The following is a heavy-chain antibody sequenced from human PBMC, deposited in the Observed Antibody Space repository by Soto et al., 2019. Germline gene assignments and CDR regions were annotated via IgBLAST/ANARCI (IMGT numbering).Heavy chain of an antibody. CDR3: ARAQYISSWAWRYYYYGMDV. Sequence: ASVKVSCKDSGYTFTSYGISWLRQAPGQGLERMGWIRAYNGNTNYAHKLQGRVTMTTYTSTSTAYMELRSCRSDDTAVYYCARAQYISSWAWRYYYYGMDVWGQGTTVTVSS. D-gene: IGHD6-13*01. V-gene: IGHV1-18*01. CDR2: IRAYNGNT. J-gene: IGHJ6*02. CDR1: GYTFTSYG.